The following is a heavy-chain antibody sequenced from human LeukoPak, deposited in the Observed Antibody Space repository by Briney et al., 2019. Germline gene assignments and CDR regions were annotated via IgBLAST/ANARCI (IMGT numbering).Heavy chain of an antibody. CDR2: ISSSSSYI. CDR3: ARDGAYGSGIGPNWFDP. J-gene: IGHJ5*02. CDR1: GFAFSSYV. V-gene: IGHV3-21*01. Sequence: PGGSLRLSCAASGFAFSSYVLNWVRQAPGKGLEWFSSISSSSSYIYYADSVKGRFTISRDNAKNSLYLQMNSLRAEDTAVYYCARDGAYGSGIGPNWFDPWGQGTLVTVSS. D-gene: IGHD3-10*01.